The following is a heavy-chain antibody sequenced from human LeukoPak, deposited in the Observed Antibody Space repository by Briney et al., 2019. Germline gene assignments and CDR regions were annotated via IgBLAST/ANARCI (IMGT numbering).Heavy chain of an antibody. V-gene: IGHV4-34*01. D-gene: IGHD2-2*01. CDR3: ARGSSLGYCSSTSCYNSRYFDL. CDR2: INHSGST. J-gene: IGHJ2*01. Sequence: SETLSLTCAVYGGSFSGYYWSWIRQPPGKGLEWIGEINHSGSTNYNPSLKSRVTISVDTSKNQFSLKLSSVTAADTAVYYCARGSSLGYCSSTSCYNSRYFDLWGRSTLVTVSS. CDR1: GGSFSGYY.